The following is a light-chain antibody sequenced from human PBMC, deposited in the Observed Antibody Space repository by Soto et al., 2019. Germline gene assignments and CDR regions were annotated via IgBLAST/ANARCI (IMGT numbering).Light chain of an antibody. CDR2: QVS. V-gene: IGKV2-30*02. CDR1: QGLLHSNGDTF. J-gene: IGKJ2*01. CDR3: MQGTHWPYT. Sequence: DVVMTQSPLSLPVTLGQPASISCRSSQGLLHSNGDTFLSWFQQRPGQSPRRLIYQVSNRDSGVPVRFSGSGSGTDFTLTISRVEAEDVGIYYCMQGTHWPYTFGQGAKLEI.